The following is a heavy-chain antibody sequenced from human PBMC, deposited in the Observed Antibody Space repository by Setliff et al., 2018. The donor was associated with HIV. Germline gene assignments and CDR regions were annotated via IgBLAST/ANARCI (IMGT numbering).Heavy chain of an antibody. CDR3: ARDSRDIVVVIAPEPEPYYYYGMDV. V-gene: IGHV1-69*13. Sequence: GASVKVSCKASGDTFNSHAISWVRQAPGQGLEWMGGIIPIFGTPNCAQKFKGRLTITADESTSTVYMELSSLRSEDTAVYYCARDSRDIVVVIAPEPEPYYYYGMDVWGEGTTVTVS. D-gene: IGHD2-15*01. CDR2: IIPIFGTP. J-gene: IGHJ6*02. CDR1: GDTFNSHA.